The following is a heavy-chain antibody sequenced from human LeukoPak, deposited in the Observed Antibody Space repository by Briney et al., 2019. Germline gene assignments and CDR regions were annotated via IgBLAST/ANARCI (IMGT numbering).Heavy chain of an antibody. CDR2: IYYSGST. Sequence: SETLSLTCTVSGGSISSYYWSWIRQPPGKGLEWIGYIYYSGSTYYNPSLKSRVTISVDTSKNQFSLKVSSVTAADTAVYYCARVFDSGSQAYFYYMDVWGKGTTVTIFS. J-gene: IGHJ6*03. D-gene: IGHD3-10*01. V-gene: IGHV4-59*01. CDR1: GGSISSYY. CDR3: ARVFDSGSQAYFYYMDV.